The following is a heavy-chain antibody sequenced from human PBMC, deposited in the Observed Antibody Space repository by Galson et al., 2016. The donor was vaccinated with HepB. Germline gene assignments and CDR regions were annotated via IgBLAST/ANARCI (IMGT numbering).Heavy chain of an antibody. Sequence: SLRLSCAASGFTFNNYWMHWVRQAPGKWPVWVARITSDGGSTAYADSVKGRFTFSRDNSKNTLWLRMNSLRAEDTALYYCVKASLAVRGRDFQHWGQGTRVTVSS. CDR2: ITSDGGST. D-gene: IGHD2-15*01. J-gene: IGHJ1*01. CDR3: VKASLAVRGRDFQH. CDR1: GFTFNNYW. V-gene: IGHV3-74*01.